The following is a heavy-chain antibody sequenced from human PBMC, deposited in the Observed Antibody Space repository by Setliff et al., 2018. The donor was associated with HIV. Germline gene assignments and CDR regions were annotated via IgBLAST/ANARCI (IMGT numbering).Heavy chain of an antibody. Sequence: PGGSLRLSCAASGFSFSRYAMGWVRQAPGKGLEWVSSLSGSGVTSYYADSVKGRFTISRDNSKNTLYLQMNRLGPEDTAVYYCAKAGGPTAPVSSLIDWGQGTLVTVSS. CDR3: AKAGGPTAPVSSLID. J-gene: IGHJ4*02. D-gene: IGHD1-26*01. CDR1: GFSFSRYA. CDR2: LSGSGVTS. V-gene: IGHV3-23*01.